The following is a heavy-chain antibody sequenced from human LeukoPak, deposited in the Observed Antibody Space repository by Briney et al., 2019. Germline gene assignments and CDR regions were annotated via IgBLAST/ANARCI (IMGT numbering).Heavy chain of an antibody. D-gene: IGHD2-2*01. CDR2: ISSSGGST. V-gene: IGHV3-23*01. CDR1: GFTFSSYA. CDR3: AKGNVPAAPIGIDY. Sequence: GGSLRLSCAASGFTFSSYAMNWVRQAPGKGLEWVSGISSSGGSTSYADSVKGRFTISRDNSKNTLFLQMNSLRAEDTAVYYCAKGNVPAAPIGIDYWGQGTLVTVSS. J-gene: IGHJ4*02.